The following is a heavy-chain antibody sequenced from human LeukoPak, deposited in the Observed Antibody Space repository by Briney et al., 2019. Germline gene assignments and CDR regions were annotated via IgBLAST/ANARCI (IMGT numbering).Heavy chain of an antibody. CDR2: IRSKAYGGTT. Sequence: PGGSLRLSCAASGFTVSSNYMSWVRQAPGKGLEWVGFIRSKAYGGTTEYAASVKGRFTISRDDSKSIAYLQMNSLKTEDTAVYYCTRGVSWFGDPTSPGGLYWGQGTLVTVSS. CDR3: TRGVSWFGDPTSPGGLY. J-gene: IGHJ4*02. CDR1: GFTVSSNY. D-gene: IGHD3-10*01. V-gene: IGHV3-49*04.